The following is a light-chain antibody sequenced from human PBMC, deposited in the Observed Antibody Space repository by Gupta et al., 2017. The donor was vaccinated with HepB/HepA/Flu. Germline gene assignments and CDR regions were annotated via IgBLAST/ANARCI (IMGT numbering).Light chain of an antibody. CDR1: QSRLKSNGYNY. CDR3: RQALQSPRT. Sequence: DIVMTQSPLSLPVTPGESASISCRSSQSRLKSNGYNYLDWYLQKPGQSPQLLIYLGSNPASGVPDRFSGSGSGADFTLKISRVEADDVGVYYCRQALQSPRTFGQRTKLEIK. J-gene: IGKJ2*02. V-gene: IGKV2-28*01. CDR2: LGS.